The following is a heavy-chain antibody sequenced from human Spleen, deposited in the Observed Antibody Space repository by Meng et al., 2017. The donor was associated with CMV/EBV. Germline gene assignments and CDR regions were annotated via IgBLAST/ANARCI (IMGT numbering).Heavy chain of an antibody. D-gene: IGHD1-26*01. V-gene: IGHV3-7*01. CDR1: GFTFSKFW. Sequence: LSLTCVASGFTFSKFWMNWVRQAPGKGLEWVANIKQDGSEKYYADSMKGRFTISRDNAKNSVYLQMDSLRAEDTAVYYCGRELATVGATDFWGQGTLVTVSS. J-gene: IGHJ4*02. CDR2: IKQDGSEK. CDR3: GRELATVGATDF.